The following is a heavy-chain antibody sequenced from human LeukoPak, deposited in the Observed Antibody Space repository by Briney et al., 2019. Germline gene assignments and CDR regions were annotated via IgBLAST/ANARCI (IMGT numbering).Heavy chain of an antibody. Sequence: PGGSLRLSCGASGFTFGTYWMHWVRQAPGKGLVWVSGINSDGGTTTYADSVKGRFTISRDNAKNSLYLQMNSLRAEDTAVYYCARARRGGSYRYYYYYMDVWGKGTTVTVSS. V-gene: IGHV3-74*01. CDR3: ARARRGGSYRYYYYYMDV. CDR2: INSDGGTT. CDR1: GFTFGTYW. J-gene: IGHJ6*03. D-gene: IGHD3-16*02.